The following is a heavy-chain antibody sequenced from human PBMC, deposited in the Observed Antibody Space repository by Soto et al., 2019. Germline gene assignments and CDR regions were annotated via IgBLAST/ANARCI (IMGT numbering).Heavy chain of an antibody. V-gene: IGHV4-4*02. CDR2: IYHSGST. D-gene: IGHD3-9*01. CDR3: AKTYYDILTMLGWFDP. CDR1: GGSISSSNW. J-gene: IGHJ5*02. Sequence: QVQLQESGPGLVKPSGTLSLTCAVSGGSISSSNWWSWVRQPPGKGREWIGEIYHSGSTNYNPSLKSRVTISVDKSKNQFALKLSSVPAADTAVYYCAKTYYDILTMLGWFDPWGQGTLVTVSS.